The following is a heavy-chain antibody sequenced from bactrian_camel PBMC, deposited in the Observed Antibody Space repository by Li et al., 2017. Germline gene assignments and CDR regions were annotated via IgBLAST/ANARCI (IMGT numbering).Heavy chain of an antibody. CDR1: GFNSHKWH. V-gene: IGHV3S1*01. CDR3: ATIRWMVVTGSHAGFGY. J-gene: IGHJ6*01. D-gene: IGHD6*01. Sequence: HVQLVESGGDLVQPGGSLRLSCAPSGFNSHKWHMSWVRQAPGRGLEWVSSITASGTTSYSNSVRGRFTISRDNAKNTLYLQMSNLASEDTALYYCATIRWMVVTGSHAGFGYWGQGTQVTVS. CDR2: ITASGTT.